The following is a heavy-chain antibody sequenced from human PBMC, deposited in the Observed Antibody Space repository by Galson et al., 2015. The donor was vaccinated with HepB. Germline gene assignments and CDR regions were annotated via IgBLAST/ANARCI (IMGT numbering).Heavy chain of an antibody. Sequence: SLRLSCAASGFTFSSYTMNWIRQAPGKGLESVSYIGSTGTTMYYADSAKGRFTISRDNAQNSLYLQMNSLRDEDTAVYYCASDCDGSGSFYNMLGYWGQGTMVTVSS. V-gene: IGHV3-48*02. J-gene: IGHJ4*02. D-gene: IGHD3-10*01. CDR3: ASDCDGSGSFYNMLGY. CDR1: GFTFSSYT. CDR2: IGSTGTTM.